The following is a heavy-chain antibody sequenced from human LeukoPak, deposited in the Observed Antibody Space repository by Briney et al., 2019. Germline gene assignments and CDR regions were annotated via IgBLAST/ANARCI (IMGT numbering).Heavy chain of an antibody. Sequence: PGGSLRLSCAVSGFTFSSYSMNWVRQAPGKGLEWVSYISSRSSTIYYADSVKGRFTISRDNANNSLYLQMNSLRAEDRAVYYCARNMICSSTTSCYRAGLDYWGQGTPVSVSS. V-gene: IGHV3-48*01. CDR1: GFTFSSYS. D-gene: IGHD2-2*01. J-gene: IGHJ4*02. CDR2: ISSRSSTI. CDR3: ARNMICSSTTSCYRAGLDY.